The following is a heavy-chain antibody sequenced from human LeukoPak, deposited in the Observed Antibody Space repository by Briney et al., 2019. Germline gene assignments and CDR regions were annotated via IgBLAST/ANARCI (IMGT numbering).Heavy chain of an antibody. D-gene: IGHD3-10*01. J-gene: IGHJ1*01. CDR1: GFTFSNAW. CDR2: IKSKTDGGTT. Sequence: GGSLRLSCAASGFTFSNAWMSWVRQAPGKGLEWVGRIKSKTDGGTTDYAAPVKGRFTISRDDSKNTLYLQMNSLKTEDTAVYYCTTDLELSPGAVRLEWGQGTLVTVSS. V-gene: IGHV3-15*01. CDR3: TTDLELSPGAVRLE.